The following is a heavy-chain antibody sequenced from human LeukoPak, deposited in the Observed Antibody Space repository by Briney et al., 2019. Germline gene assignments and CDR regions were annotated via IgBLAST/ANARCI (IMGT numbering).Heavy chain of an antibody. CDR2: VYYSGST. CDR1: GGSVSSKTYY. J-gene: IGHJ4*02. Sequence: SETLSLTCTVSGGSVSSKTYYWGWIRQTPGKGLEWIGNVYYSGSTYKNPSPQSRVTIFIDTSKNQFSLILSSVTAADTAIYYCARADTTGYPNFGFWGQGTLVTVSS. CDR3: ARADTTGYPNFGF. D-gene: IGHD3-22*01. V-gene: IGHV4-39*01.